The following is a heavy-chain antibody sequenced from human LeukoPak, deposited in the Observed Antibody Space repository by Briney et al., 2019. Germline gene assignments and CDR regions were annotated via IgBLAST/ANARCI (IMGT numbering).Heavy chain of an antibody. CDR2: ISSSGSTI. J-gene: IGHJ6*03. Sequence: GGSLRLSCAASGFTFSDYYMSWIRQAPGKGLEWVSYISSSGSTIYYADSVKGRFTISRDNSKNTLFLQMNSLRAEDTAVYYCAKGGARPTGYYYYMDVWGKGTTVTVSS. CDR3: AKGGARPTGYYYYMDV. CDR1: GFTFSDYY. V-gene: IGHV3-11*01.